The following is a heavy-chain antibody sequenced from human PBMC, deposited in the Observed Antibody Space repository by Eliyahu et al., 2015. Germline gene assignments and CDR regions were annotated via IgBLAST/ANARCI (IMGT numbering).Heavy chain of an antibody. V-gene: IGHV3-7*01. D-gene: IGHD3-3*01. CDR3: ARVAYYDSYFDY. Sequence: DSVKGRFTISRDNAKNSLYLQINSLRAEDTAVYYCARVAYYDSYFDYWGQGTLVTVSS. J-gene: IGHJ4*02.